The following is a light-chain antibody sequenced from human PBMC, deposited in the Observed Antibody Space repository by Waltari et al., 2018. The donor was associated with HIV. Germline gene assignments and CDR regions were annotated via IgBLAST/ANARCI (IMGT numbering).Light chain of an antibody. CDR2: LNS. CDR1: SPNIGSNY. Sequence: SVLTQPPSASRTPGQRVTISCSGRSPNIGSNYVYWYQYFPGATPNLLVYLNSLRAHGVPDRFAGSTSGTSAALAISGLRPEDETDYYCASWDDSLSGWVFGGGTKVTVL. CDR3: ASWDDSLSGWV. J-gene: IGLJ3*02. V-gene: IGLV1-47*01.